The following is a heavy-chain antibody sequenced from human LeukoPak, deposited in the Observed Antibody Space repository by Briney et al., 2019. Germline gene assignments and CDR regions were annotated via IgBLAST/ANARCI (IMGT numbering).Heavy chain of an antibody. CDR3: AREGADGYNVGFDY. J-gene: IGHJ4*02. Sequence: SGGPLRLSCAASGFTFSSYEMNWVRQAPGKGLEWVSYIYSSGGNIYYADSVKGRFTISRDNAKNSLYLQMNSLRVEDTAVYYCAREGADGYNVGFDYWGQGTLVTVSS. CDR2: IYSSGGNI. D-gene: IGHD5-24*01. V-gene: IGHV3-48*03. CDR1: GFTFSSYE.